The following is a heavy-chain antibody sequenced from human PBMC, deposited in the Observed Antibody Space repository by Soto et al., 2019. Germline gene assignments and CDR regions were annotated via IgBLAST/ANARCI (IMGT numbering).Heavy chain of an antibody. CDR2: IIPIFGTA. CDR1: GGTFSTYS. J-gene: IGHJ4*02. Sequence: SVKVSCKTSGGTFSTYSIVWVRQAPGEGLEWMGGIIPIFGTANCAQKFQDRVTITADKSANTAFMELSSLKSEDTAMYYCASSSGNNYGVGTNYYFDYWGQGTLVTVSS. V-gene: IGHV1-69*06. CDR3: ASSSGNNYGVGTNYYFDY. D-gene: IGHD1-26*01.